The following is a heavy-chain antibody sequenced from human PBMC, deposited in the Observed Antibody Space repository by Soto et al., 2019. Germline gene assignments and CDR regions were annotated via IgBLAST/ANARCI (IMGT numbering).Heavy chain of an antibody. CDR3: ARVGSSGWYSVAY. CDR2: ISSSSSYI. V-gene: IGHV3-21*01. Sequence: LRLSCAASGFTFSSYSMNWVRQAPGKGLEWVSSISSSSSYIYYADSVKGRFTISRDNAKNSLYLQMNSLRAEDTAVYYCARVGSSGWYSVAYWGQGTLVTVSS. J-gene: IGHJ4*02. CDR1: GFTFSSYS. D-gene: IGHD6-19*01.